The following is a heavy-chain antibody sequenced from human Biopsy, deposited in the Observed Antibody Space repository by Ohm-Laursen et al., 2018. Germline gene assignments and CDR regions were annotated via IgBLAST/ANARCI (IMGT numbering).Heavy chain of an antibody. CDR2: IFAGGGRT. D-gene: IGHD3-10*01. J-gene: IGHJ4*02. V-gene: IGHV3-23*01. CDR3: ARTIMVGGVILNYFDY. Sequence: GSLRLSCAASGFTFSSYAMGWVRQAPGKGLDWVSIIFAGGGRTYYADSVKGRFTISRDISENTVSLQMNSLRAEDTAVYYCARTIMVGGVILNYFDYWGQGTLVTVSS. CDR1: GFTFSSYA.